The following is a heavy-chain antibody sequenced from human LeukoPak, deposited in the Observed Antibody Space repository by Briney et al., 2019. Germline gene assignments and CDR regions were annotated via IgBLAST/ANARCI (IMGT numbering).Heavy chain of an antibody. Sequence: GGSLRLSCAASVFTFRSYGMHGVRQAPGKGLEGVAVISYDGSNEYYADSVKGRFNISRDNSKNTLYLQMNSLRAEDTAVYYCAKDPKYCSSTSCYLAPWFDPWGQGSLVTVYS. D-gene: IGHD2-2*01. CDR1: VFTFRSYG. CDR2: ISYDGSNE. J-gene: IGHJ5*02. V-gene: IGHV3-30*18. CDR3: AKDPKYCSSTSCYLAPWFDP.